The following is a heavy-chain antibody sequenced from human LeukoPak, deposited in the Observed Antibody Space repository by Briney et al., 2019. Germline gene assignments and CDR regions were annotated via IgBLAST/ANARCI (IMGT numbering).Heavy chain of an antibody. J-gene: IGHJ4*02. CDR2: IFSGGGT. D-gene: IGHD3-10*01. V-gene: IGHV3-66*01. CDR1: GFIVNTNY. CDR3: ARGRGYYGSGYYFDY. Sequence: PGGSLRLSCAASGFIVNTNYMSWVRLAPGKCLEWVSGIFSGGGTNYADSVKGRFTISRDNSKNTLYLQMNSLRAEDTAVYYCARGRGYYGSGYYFDYWGQGTLVTVSS.